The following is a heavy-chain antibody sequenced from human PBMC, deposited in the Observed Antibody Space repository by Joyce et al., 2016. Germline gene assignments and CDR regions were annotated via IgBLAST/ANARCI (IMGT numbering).Heavy chain of an antibody. J-gene: IGHJ4*02. V-gene: IGHV4-31*03. CDR1: GASVTIDDYY. Sequence: QVQLQESGPGLVKPSQTLSLTCSVSGASVTIDDYYWIWMRQHPGEALEWIGYIHGSESAYYNSSLESRCTIAVGTSKNHFSLKLTSVTAADTAVYYCASFPRGISGSTFYFDHWGQGILVTVSS. CDR3: ASFPRGISGSTFYFDH. CDR2: IHGSESA. D-gene: IGHD5-12*01.